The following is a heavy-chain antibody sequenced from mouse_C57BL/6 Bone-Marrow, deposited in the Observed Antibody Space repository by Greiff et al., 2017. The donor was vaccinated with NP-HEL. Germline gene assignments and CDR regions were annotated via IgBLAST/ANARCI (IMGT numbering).Heavy chain of an antibody. V-gene: IGHV2-5*01. CDR1: GFSLTSYG. Sequence: VQVVESGPGLVQPSQSLSIPCTVSGFSLTSYGVHWVRQSPGKGLEWLGVIWRGGSTDYNAAFMSRLSITKDNSKSQVFFKMNSLQADDTAIYYCAKKGWLLFYAMDYWGQGTSVTVSS. CDR2: IWRGGST. D-gene: IGHD2-3*01. J-gene: IGHJ4*01. CDR3: AKKGWLLFYAMDY.